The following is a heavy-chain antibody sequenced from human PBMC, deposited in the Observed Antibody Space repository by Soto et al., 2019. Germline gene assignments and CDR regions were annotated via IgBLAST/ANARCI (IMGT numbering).Heavy chain of an antibody. D-gene: IGHD2-21*02. J-gene: IGHJ4*02. CDR3: ARLLVPASRNTDFDY. V-gene: IGHV4-39*01. CDR1: GASISSSDYY. Sequence: PSETLSLTCTVSGASISSSDYYWGWVRQTPGKGLDWIGNIYYSGTTYYNPSLKSRVTISVDTSKNQFSLTLNSVTAADTAVYYCARLLVPASRNTDFDYWGQGTLVTVSS. CDR2: IYYSGTT.